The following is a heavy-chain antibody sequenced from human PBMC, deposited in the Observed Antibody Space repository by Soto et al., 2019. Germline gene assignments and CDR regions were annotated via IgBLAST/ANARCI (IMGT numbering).Heavy chain of an antibody. CDR1: GGSISSYY. Sequence: SETLSLTCTVSGGSISSYYWSWIRQPPGKGLEWIGYIYYSGSTNYNPSLKSRVTISVDTSKNQFSLKLSSVTAADTAVYYCARGSTGHYDFWSGSPYYYYYMDVWGKGTTVTVSS. J-gene: IGHJ6*03. V-gene: IGHV4-59*01. CDR3: ARGSTGHYDFWSGSPYYYYYMDV. D-gene: IGHD3-3*01. CDR2: IYYSGST.